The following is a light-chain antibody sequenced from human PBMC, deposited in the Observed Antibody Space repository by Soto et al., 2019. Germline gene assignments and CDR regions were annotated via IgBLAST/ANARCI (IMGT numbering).Light chain of an antibody. Sequence: DIQMTQSPSTLSASVGDRVTITCRASQTISSWLAWYQQKPGKAPKLLIYKASSLESGVPSRLSGSGSGTEFTLTISSLQPDDFASYYCQQYNSYWTFXQGTKADIK. J-gene: IGKJ1*01. CDR1: QTISSW. V-gene: IGKV1-5*03. CDR2: KAS. CDR3: QQYNSYWT.